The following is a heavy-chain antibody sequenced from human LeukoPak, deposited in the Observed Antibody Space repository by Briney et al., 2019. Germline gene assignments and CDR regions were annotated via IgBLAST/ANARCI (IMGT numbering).Heavy chain of an antibody. J-gene: IGHJ4*02. CDR2: ISYDGSNK. CDR3: ARRRYSSSWYIDY. Sequence: GGPLRLSCAASGFTFSSYAMHWVRQAPGKGLEWVAVISYDGSNKYYADSVKGRFTISRDNSKNTLYLQMNSLRAEDTAVYYCARRRYSSSWYIDYWGQGTLVTVSS. D-gene: IGHD6-13*01. CDR1: GFTFSSYA. V-gene: IGHV3-30*04.